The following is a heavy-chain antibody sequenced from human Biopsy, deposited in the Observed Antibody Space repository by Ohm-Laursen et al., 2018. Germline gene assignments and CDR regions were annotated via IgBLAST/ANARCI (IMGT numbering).Heavy chain of an antibody. CDR3: ARGRNPVWFGEDLDY. J-gene: IGHJ4*02. D-gene: IGHD3-10*01. CDR2: MNPNSGNT. CDR1: GYTFTSYE. V-gene: IGHV1-8*01. Sequence: SSVKVSCKVSGYTFTSYEINWVRQATGQGLEWMGWMNPNSGNTGYAQKFQGGVTMTRDTSISTAYMEVSSLRSEDTAVYYCARGRNPVWFGEDLDYWGQGTPVTVSS.